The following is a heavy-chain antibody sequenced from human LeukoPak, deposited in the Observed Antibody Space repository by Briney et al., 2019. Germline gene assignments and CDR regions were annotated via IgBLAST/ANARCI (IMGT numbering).Heavy chain of an antibody. CDR3: AARFGELSDL. Sequence: GASVKDSCKASGNTSTTYYIHWMRQAPGQGREWMGWINPNSGGTNYAQKFQGRVNMTRDTSISPVYMDLSRLRSDDAAVYYCAARFGELSDLWGQGTLVTVSS. CDR1: GNTSTTYY. V-gene: IGHV1-2*02. J-gene: IGHJ5*02. CDR2: INPNSGGT. D-gene: IGHD3-10*02.